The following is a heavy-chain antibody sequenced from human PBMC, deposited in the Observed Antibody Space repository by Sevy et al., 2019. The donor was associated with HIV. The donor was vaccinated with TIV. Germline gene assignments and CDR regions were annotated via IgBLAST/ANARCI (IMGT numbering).Heavy chain of an antibody. CDR1: GFSFSANW. CDR3: AHETFGRFES. D-gene: IGHD3-16*01. Sequence: GGSLRLSCAASGFSFSANWMNWVRQAPGKGLEWVANIKGDGSDKHYVDSVEGRFTISRDNAKNVLYLLMNSLRVEDTAVYYCAHETFGRFESWGQGTLVTVSS. CDR2: IKGDGSDK. V-gene: IGHV3-7*01. J-gene: IGHJ4*02.